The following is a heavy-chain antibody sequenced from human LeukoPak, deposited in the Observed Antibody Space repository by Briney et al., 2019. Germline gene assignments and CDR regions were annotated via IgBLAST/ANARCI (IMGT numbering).Heavy chain of an antibody. CDR1: GFTFNSYW. CDR2: IKQDGSEK. J-gene: IGHJ4*02. CDR3: ASRCSSTSCYKQSNDY. V-gene: IGHV3-7*01. Sequence: GGSLRLSCAASGFTFNSYWMSWVRQAPGKGLEWVANIKQDGSEKYYVDSVKGRFTISRDNAKNSLYLQMNSLRAEDTAVYYCASRCSSTSCYKQSNDYWGQGTLVTVSS. D-gene: IGHD2-2*02.